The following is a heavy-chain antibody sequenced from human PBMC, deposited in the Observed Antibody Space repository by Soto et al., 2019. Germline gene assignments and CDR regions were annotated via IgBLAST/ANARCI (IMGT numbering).Heavy chain of an antibody. CDR3: ARHEGGYGDYYYYYYMDV. CDR2: IYYSGST. D-gene: IGHD4-17*01. J-gene: IGHJ6*03. Sequence: SETLSLTCTVSGGSISSSSYYWGWIRQPPGKGLEWIGSIYYSGSTYYNPSLKSRVTISVDTSKNLFSLKLCSVTAADTALYYCARHEGGYGDYYYYYYMDVWGKGTTVTVSS. V-gene: IGHV4-39*01. CDR1: GGSISSSSYY.